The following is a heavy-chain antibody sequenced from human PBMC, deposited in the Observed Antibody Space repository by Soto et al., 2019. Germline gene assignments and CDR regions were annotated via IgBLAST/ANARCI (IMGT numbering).Heavy chain of an antibody. Sequence: QVQLVQSGAEVKKPGASVKVSCKASGYTFVNYEINWVRQATGQGLEWLGWMNPHSGDTFYAQNLQGRVTMTRNTSITIAYMELNSLKSEDTAVYYCARQQAMDYWGQGTLVTVSS. CDR3: ARQQAMDY. V-gene: IGHV1-8*01. J-gene: IGHJ4*02. CDR1: GYTFVNYE. CDR2: MNPHSGDT.